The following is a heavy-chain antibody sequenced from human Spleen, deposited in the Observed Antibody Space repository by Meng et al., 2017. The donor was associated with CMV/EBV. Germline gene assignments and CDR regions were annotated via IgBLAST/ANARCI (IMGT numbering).Heavy chain of an antibody. CDR3: AKYLVVVITYFDY. J-gene: IGHJ4*02. CDR1: GFTFSSYA. Sequence: GESLKISCATSGFTFSSYAMNWVRQAPGKGLDWVSTISGIVPGTCCADSVRGRFTISRDNSKDNLYLQMNTLRAEDTAVYYCAKYLVVVITYFDYWGQGTLVTVSS. D-gene: IGHD3-22*01. V-gene: IGHV3-23*01. CDR2: ISGIVPGT.